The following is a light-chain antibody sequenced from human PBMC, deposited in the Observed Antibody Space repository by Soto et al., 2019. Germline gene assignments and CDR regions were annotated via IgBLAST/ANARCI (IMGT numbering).Light chain of an antibody. CDR2: EVS. J-gene: IGLJ3*02. Sequence: QSVLTQPPSASGSPGQSVTISCTGTSSDVGGYNYVSWYQQHPGKAPKLMIYEVSKRPSGVPDRFSGSKSGNTASLTVSGLQAEDEAEYYCSSYAGSNNQGVFGGGTKLTVL. CDR3: SSYAGSNNQGV. V-gene: IGLV2-8*01. CDR1: SSDVGGYNY.